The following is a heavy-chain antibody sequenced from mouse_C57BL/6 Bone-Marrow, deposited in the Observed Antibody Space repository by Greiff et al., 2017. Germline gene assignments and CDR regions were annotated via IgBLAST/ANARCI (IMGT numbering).Heavy chain of an antibody. J-gene: IGHJ2*01. CDR2: IYPTSGRT. V-gene: IGHV1-55*01. CDR3: ARSAPLGRSFAY. D-gene: IGHD4-1*01. Sequence: QVQLQQPGAELVKPGASVKMSCKASGYTFTSYWITWVKQRPGQGLEWIGDIYPTSGRTNYNEKFKSKATMTVDNSSNTAYMQLSSLTSEDSAVFYCARSAPLGRSFAYYDQGTALTVTA. CDR1: GYTFTSYW.